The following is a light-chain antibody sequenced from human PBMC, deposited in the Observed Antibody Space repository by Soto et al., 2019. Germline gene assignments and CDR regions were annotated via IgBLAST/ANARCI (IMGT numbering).Light chain of an antibody. CDR1: QSISTW. CDR3: QQYKTYSRT. CDR2: KAS. V-gene: IGKV1-5*03. Sequence: DIQMTQSPSTLSASVGDRVTITCRASQSISTWLAWYQQKPGKAPKVLIYKASSLESGVPSRISGSGSGTEFTLTISSLQPDDFATYYCQQYKTYSRTFGQGTKVEIK. J-gene: IGKJ1*01.